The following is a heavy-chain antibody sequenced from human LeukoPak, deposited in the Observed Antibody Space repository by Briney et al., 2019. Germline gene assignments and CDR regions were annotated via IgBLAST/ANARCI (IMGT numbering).Heavy chain of an antibody. CDR2: IYSDPRT. V-gene: IGHV3-66*01. CDR1: GFTFSSYA. D-gene: IGHD6-19*01. CDR3: ARRLGKEYFYMDV. Sequence: GGSLRLSCAASGFTFSSYAMHWVRQAPGKGLEWVSVIYSDPRTYYADSVKGRFTISRDNSKNTVYLQMNSLRDDDTAVYYCARRLGKEYFYMDVWSKGTTVITSS. J-gene: IGHJ6*03.